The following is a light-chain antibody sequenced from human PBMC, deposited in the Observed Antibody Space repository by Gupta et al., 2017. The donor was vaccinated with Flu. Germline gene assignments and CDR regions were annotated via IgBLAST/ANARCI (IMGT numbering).Light chain of an antibody. CDR3: QQSDSTLTWT. Sequence: DIQMTQSPSSLFASVGDRVTIICRASQSISSYLNWYQQKPGKAPKLLIYAASSMQSGVPSRFSGSGSGTDFTLTISSLQHEEFATYYCQQSDSTLTWTFGQGTKLEIK. CDR1: QSISSY. V-gene: IGKV1-39*01. J-gene: IGKJ1*01. CDR2: AAS.